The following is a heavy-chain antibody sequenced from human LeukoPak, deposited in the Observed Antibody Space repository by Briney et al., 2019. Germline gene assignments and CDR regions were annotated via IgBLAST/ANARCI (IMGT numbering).Heavy chain of an antibody. CDR2: IYDSGST. V-gene: IGHV4-61*05. CDR3: ARGDSSGYYSIPSGFDY. Sequence: SETLSLTCTVSGGSISSSSYYWGWIRQPPGKGLEWIGYIYDSGSTNYNPSLKSRVTISADTSKNQFSLRLNSVSAADTALYYYARGDSSGYYSIPSGFDYWGQGILVTVSS. CDR1: GGSISSSSYY. J-gene: IGHJ4*02. D-gene: IGHD3-22*01.